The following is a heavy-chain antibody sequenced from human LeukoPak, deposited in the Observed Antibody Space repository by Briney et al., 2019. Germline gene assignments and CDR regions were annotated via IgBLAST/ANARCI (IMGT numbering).Heavy chain of an antibody. J-gene: IGHJ6*02. V-gene: IGHV3-7*01. D-gene: IGHD5-12*01. CDR3: ARDEVAGGYGMDV. CDR2: IKEDGSEA. CDR1: GFTISGHW. Sequence: GGSLRLSCAASGFTISGHWMAWVRQAPGKGLEWVAGIKEDGSEAHYVDSVKGRFTISRDNAKNSLYLQKASLRAEDTATYYCARDEVAGGYGMDVWGQGTTVTVSS.